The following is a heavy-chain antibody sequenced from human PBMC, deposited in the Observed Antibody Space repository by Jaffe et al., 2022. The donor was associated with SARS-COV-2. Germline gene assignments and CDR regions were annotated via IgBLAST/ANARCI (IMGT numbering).Heavy chain of an antibody. CDR3: TTDRRYYYDSSGYYTWKDFDY. Sequence: EVQLVESGGGLVKPGGSLRLSCAASGFTFSNAWMSWVRQAPGKGLEWVGRIKSKTDGGTTDYAAPVKGRFTISRDDSKNTLYLQMNSLKTEDTAVYYCTTDRRYYYDSSGYYTWKDFDYWGQGTLVTVSS. CDR2: IKSKTDGGTT. D-gene: IGHD3-22*01. J-gene: IGHJ4*02. CDR1: GFTFSNAW. V-gene: IGHV3-15*01.